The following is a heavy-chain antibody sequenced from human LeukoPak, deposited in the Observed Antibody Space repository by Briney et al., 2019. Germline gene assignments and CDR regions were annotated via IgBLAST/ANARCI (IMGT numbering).Heavy chain of an antibody. CDR3: AKQRYYYDSSGYLIPTDFDY. CDR2: IRYDGSNK. CDR1: GFTFSSYG. D-gene: IGHD3-22*01. V-gene: IGHV3-30*02. J-gene: IGHJ4*02. Sequence: GGSLRLSCAASGFTFSSYGMHWVRQAPGKGLEWVAFIRYDGSNKYYADSVKGRFTISRDNSKNTLYLQMNSLRAEDTAVYYCAKQRYYYDSSGYLIPTDFDYWGQGTLVTVSS.